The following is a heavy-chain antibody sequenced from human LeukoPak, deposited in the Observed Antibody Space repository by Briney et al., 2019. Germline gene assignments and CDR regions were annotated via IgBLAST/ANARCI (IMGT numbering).Heavy chain of an antibody. V-gene: IGHV1-2*02. J-gene: IGHJ4*02. CDR2: INPNSGGT. Sequence: ASVKVSCKASGYTFTGYYMHWVRQAPGQGLEWMGWINPNSGGTNYAQKFQGRVTMTRDTSISTAYMELTRLTSDDTAVYYCARDLRFYYGSGSYYELEYWGQGTLVTVSS. CDR1: GYTFTGYY. D-gene: IGHD3-10*01. CDR3: ARDLRFYYGSGSYYELEY.